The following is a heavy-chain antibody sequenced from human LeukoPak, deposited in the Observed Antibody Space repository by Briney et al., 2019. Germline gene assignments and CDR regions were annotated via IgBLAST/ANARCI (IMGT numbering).Heavy chain of an antibody. V-gene: IGHV3-23*01. Sequence: SGGSLRLSCAASGFSFSNYDMTWVRQPPGKGLDWVSSLSDSGGSTYYADSVKGRSTISRDNSKNILYLQMSSLRAEDTAIYFWAKRLYYGSGPLEIWGQGTMVTVSS. D-gene: IGHD3-10*01. J-gene: IGHJ3*01. CDR3: AKRLYYGSGPLEI. CDR2: LSDSGGST. CDR1: GFSFSNYD.